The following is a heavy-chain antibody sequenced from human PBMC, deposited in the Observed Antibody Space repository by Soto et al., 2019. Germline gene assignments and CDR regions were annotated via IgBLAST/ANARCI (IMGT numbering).Heavy chain of an antibody. CDR3: ARHHVRGRTIAGAAEF. V-gene: IGHV4-34*01. D-gene: IGHD1-26*01. CDR1: GKSLSGYY. J-gene: IGHJ4*02. Sequence: PSEAQSLMSAVYGKSLSGYYWSWIRQPPGKALEWIGEINHSGNTNYNPSLKSRVTISVDTSKNQLFLNLSSVTAADTAMYYCARHHVRGRTIAGAAEFWGQGTLVTVSS. CDR2: INHSGNT.